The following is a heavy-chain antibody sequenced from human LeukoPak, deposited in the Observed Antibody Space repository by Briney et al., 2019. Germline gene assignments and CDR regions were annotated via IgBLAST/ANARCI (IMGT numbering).Heavy chain of an antibody. V-gene: IGHV3-23*01. CDR1: GFTFSSYA. CDR2: ISTDGVGT. J-gene: IGHJ2*01. Sequence: GGSLRLSCAVSGFTFSSYAMSWVRQAPGKGLEWVSSISTDGVGTTYADFVKGRCTVSRDSSTNTLYLQMNSLRADDTAIYYCTKVLRTWYFDLWGRGALVTVSS. CDR3: TKVLRTWYFDL.